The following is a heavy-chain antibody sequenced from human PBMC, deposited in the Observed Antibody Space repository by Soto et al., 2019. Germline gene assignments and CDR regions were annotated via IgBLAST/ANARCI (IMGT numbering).Heavy chain of an antibody. V-gene: IGHV1-2*04. CDR3: ARGWSGSPTSHYYYYGMDV. D-gene: IGHD1-26*01. J-gene: IGHJ6*02. Sequence: EASVKVSCKASGYTFTGYYRHWVRQAPGQGLEWMGWINPNSGGTNYAQKFQGWVTMTRDTSISTAYMELSRLRSDDTAVYYCARGWSGSPTSHYYYYGMDVWGQGTTVTVSS. CDR1: GYTFTGYY. CDR2: INPNSGGT.